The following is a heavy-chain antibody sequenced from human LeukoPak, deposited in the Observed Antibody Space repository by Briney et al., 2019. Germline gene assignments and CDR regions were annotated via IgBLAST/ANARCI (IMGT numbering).Heavy chain of an antibody. CDR1: RLIFNDYV. J-gene: IGHJ4*02. Sequence: GVSLTLSCTASRLIFNDYVMDWLPQAPGKGREGLSIIKTSDHGGATKFGASVNVKFNTSRDDSKNIAHLQMNSLKTEDTAVYYCIRGRTSWGQGTLDTVSS. V-gene: IGHV3-49*03. D-gene: IGHD2-2*01. CDR2: IKTSDHGGAT. CDR3: IRGRTS.